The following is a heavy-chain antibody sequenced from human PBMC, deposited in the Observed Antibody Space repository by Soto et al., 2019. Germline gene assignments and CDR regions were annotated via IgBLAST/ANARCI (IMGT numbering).Heavy chain of an antibody. CDR2: IYHSGST. CDR1: GGSISSSNW. J-gene: IGHJ4*02. V-gene: IGHV4-4*02. CDR3: ASRVNYYDSSGLDY. Sequence: SGTLSLTCAVSGGSISSSNWWSWVRQPPGKGLEWIGEIYHSGSTNYNPSLKSRVTISVDKSKNQFSLKLSSVTAADTAVYYCASRVNYYDSSGLDYWGQGTLVTVSS. D-gene: IGHD3-22*01.